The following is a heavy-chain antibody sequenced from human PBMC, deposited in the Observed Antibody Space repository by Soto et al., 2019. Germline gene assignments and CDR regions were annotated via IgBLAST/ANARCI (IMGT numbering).Heavy chain of an antibody. Sequence: PGGSLRLSCAASGFTFSSYGMHWVRQAPGKGLEWVAVIWYDGSNKYYADSVKGRFTISRDNSKNTLYLQMNSLRAEDTAVYYCASNSYGYYYFDYWGQGTLVTVSS. D-gene: IGHD5-18*01. CDR1: GFTFSSYG. J-gene: IGHJ4*02. V-gene: IGHV3-33*01. CDR2: IWYDGSNK. CDR3: ASNSYGYYYFDY.